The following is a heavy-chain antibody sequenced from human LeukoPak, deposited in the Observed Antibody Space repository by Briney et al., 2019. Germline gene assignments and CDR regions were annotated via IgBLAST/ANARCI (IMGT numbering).Heavy chain of an antibody. J-gene: IGHJ4*02. CDR3: AREQLAYFDY. V-gene: IGHV3-30-3*01. CDR2: ISYDGSNK. CDR1: GFTFSSYA. D-gene: IGHD6-6*01. Sequence: PGGSLRLSCAAPGFTFSSYAMHWVRQAPGKGLEWVAVISYDGSNKYYADSVKGRFTISRDNSKNTLYLQMNSLRAEDTAVYYCAREQLAYFDYWGQGTLVTVSS.